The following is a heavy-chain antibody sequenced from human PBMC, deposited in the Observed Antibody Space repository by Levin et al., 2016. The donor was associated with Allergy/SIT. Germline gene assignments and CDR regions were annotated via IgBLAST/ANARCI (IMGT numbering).Heavy chain of an antibody. CDR3: ARDLGLAAAGIPGDYYYGMDV. J-gene: IGHJ6*02. Sequence: SETLSLTCTVSGGSISSYYWSWIRQPPGKGLEWIGYIYYSGSTNYNPSLKSRVTISVDTSKNQFSLKLSSVTAADTAVYYCARDLGLAAAGIPGDYYYGMDVWGQGTTVTVSS. CDR2: IYYSGST. CDR1: GGSISSYY. D-gene: IGHD6-13*01. V-gene: IGHV4-59*01.